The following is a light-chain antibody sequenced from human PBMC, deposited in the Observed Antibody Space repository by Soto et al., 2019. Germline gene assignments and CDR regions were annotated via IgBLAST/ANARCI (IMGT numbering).Light chain of an antibody. CDR1: SSDVGGYDY. J-gene: IGLJ2*01. CDR3: CSYAGSNNLL. Sequence: QSVLTQPPSASGSPGQSVAISCTGTSSDVGGYDYVSWFQHHPGKAPKLMIYEVSERPSGVPDRFSGSKSGNTASLTVSGLQAEDEADYYCCSYAGSNNLLFGGGTKVTVL. V-gene: IGLV2-8*01. CDR2: EVS.